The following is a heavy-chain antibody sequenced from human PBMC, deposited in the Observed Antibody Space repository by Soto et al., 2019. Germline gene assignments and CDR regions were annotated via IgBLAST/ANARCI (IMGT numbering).Heavy chain of an antibody. CDR3: ARLGAFYPSLDP. Sequence: SETLSLTCTVSGRSNSSYDWSWIRQPPGKGLEWLGYIYYSGSTNYNPSLKSRVTISLDTSKSQFSLRLTSVSAADTAVYYCARLGAFYPSLDPWGPGTQVTVSS. J-gene: IGHJ5*02. D-gene: IGHD3-3*02. CDR2: IYYSGST. CDR1: GRSNSSYD. V-gene: IGHV4-59*08.